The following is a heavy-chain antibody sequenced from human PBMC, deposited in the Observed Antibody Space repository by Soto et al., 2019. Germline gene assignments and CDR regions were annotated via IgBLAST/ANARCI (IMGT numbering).Heavy chain of an antibody. CDR3: TGEVASGY. D-gene: IGHD2-8*02. CDR2: ISRDGGTK. CDR1: GFTVSNFG. Sequence: QVQLVESGGGVVQPGRPLRLSCAVSGFTVSNFGMHWVRQAPGKGLEWVAVISRDGGTKFYADSVKGRFTISRDNSRKTLFLEMNSLRGYDMGVYYCTGEVASGYWGQGTLVTVSS. J-gene: IGHJ4*02. V-gene: IGHV3-30*03.